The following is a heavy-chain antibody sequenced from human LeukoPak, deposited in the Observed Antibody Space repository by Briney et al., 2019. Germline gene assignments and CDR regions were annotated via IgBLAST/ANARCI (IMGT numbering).Heavy chain of an antibody. D-gene: IGHD2-21*01. CDR3: AKVPGGYCASSTCWLDY. Sequence: GGSLRLSCAASGFTFSSYAMSWVRQAPGRGLEWVSAVSGSGGSTYYADSVKGRFTISRDNSKNTLYLQMNSLRAEDTAVYYCAKVPGGYCASSTCWLDYWGQGTLVTVSS. J-gene: IGHJ4*02. V-gene: IGHV3-23*01. CDR1: GFTFSSYA. CDR2: VSGSGGST.